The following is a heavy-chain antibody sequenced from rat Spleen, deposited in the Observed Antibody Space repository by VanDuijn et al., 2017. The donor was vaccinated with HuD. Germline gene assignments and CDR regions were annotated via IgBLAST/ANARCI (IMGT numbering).Heavy chain of an antibody. Sequence: VQLTVTGPGLVQPSQTLSLTCTVSGISLTSNSVNCVRQPPGKGLEWMGAIWSSAITAYASALKSRLSISRETSKSQVFLKVNSLQTEDTAIYFCTPVTLDYWGQGVMVTVSS. CDR1: GISLTSNS. V-gene: IGHV2-1*01. J-gene: IGHJ2*01. CDR3: TPVTLDY. D-gene: IGHD3-4*01. CDR2: IWSSAIT.